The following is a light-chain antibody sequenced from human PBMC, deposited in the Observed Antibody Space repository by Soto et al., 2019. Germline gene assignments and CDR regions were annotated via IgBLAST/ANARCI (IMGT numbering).Light chain of an antibody. CDR3: QQRNKWPPVT. J-gene: IGKJ4*01. V-gene: IGKV3-15*01. CDR1: QSISSN. CDR2: GAS. Sequence: TVMTQSPATLSVSQGERATLSCRASQSISSNLAWYQQKPGQAPRLLIYGASTRATGIPARFTGSGSGTDFTLTISSLEPEDFAVYYCQQRNKWPPVTFGGRTKVDIK.